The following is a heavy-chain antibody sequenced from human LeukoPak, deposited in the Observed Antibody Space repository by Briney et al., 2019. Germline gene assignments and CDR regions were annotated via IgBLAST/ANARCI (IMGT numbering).Heavy chain of an antibody. Sequence: ASVKVSCKASGYTFTSYGISWVRQAPGQGLEWMGWMNPNSGNTGYAQKFQGRVTITRNTSISTAYMELSSLRSEDTAVYYCARGFRWKQQLVRRAYYFDYWGQGTLVTVSS. CDR3: ARGFRWKQQLVRRAYYFDY. D-gene: IGHD6-13*01. CDR2: MNPNSGNT. V-gene: IGHV1-8*03. J-gene: IGHJ4*02. CDR1: GYTFTSYG.